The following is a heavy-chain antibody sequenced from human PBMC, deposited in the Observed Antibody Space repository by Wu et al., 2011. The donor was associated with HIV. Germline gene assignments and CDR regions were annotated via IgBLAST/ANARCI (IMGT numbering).Heavy chain of an antibody. CDR3: ARAPNPGRYFDL. J-gene: IGHJ2*01. V-gene: IGHV1-69*06. CDR2: LIPLFGAT. Sequence: QVQLEQSGAEVKKPGASLRVSCTSSGYTFSSHYIHWVRQAPGQGLEWMGGLIPLFGATDYAQKFQGRITISADTSTTTVYMDLSSLRSEDTAVYFCARAPNPGRYFDLWGRGTLVTVSS. CDR1: GYTFSSHY. D-gene: IGHD2-8*01.